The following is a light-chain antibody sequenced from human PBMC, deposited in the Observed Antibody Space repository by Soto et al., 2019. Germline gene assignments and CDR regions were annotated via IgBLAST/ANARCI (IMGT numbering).Light chain of an antibody. Sequence: QLVLTQPASVSGSPGQAITISCTGTSSDVGGYNYVSWYQQHPGKAPKLMIYEVSERPSGVSDRFSGSKSGNTASLTISGLQAEDEADYYCTSYTSSSTPVFGTGTKLTVL. V-gene: IGLV2-14*01. CDR3: TSYTSSSTPV. CDR2: EVS. J-gene: IGLJ1*01. CDR1: SSDVGGYNY.